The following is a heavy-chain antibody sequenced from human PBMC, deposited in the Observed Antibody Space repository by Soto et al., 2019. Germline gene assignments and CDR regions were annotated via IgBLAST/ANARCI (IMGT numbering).Heavy chain of an antibody. CDR2: VYATGTS. J-gene: IGHJ5*02. V-gene: IGHV4-4*07. CDR1: GGSMSKFY. CDR3: VRDGSKTLRDCFDP. D-gene: IGHD4-17*01. Sequence: SETLSLTCSVSGGSMSKFYWSWIRKTAGKGLEWMGRVYATGTSDYNPSLRSRIAMSVDISKKTFSLRLRSVTAADTGVYYCVRDGSKTLRDCFDPWGQGILVTAPQ.